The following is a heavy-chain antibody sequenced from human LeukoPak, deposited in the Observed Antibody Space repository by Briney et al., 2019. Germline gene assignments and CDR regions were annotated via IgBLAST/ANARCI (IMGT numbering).Heavy chain of an antibody. J-gene: IGHJ4*02. D-gene: IGHD5-18*01. CDR1: GFTLGSHD. CDR3: VREARGYHYTYFDY. CDR2: IASGFQT. Sequence: TGGSLRLSCTASGFTLGSHDMHWVRQTTGEGLKRVAAIASGFQTFYAGSVKGRFTVSREDAKNSLYLQMNSLRAGDTAVYYCVREARGYHYTYFDYWGQGTLVTVSS. V-gene: IGHV3-13*01.